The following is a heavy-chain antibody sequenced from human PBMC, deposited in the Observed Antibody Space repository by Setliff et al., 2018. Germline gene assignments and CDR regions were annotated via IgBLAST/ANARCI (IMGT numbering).Heavy chain of an antibody. CDR2: IYYSGST. J-gene: IGHJ4*02. CDR1: GGSISSSSYY. Sequence: SETLSLTCTVSGGSISSSSYYWGWIRQPPGKGLEWIGSIYYSGSTYYNPSLKSRVTISVDTSKNQFSLKLSSVTAADTAVYYCAREGGGNSGGFDYWGQGTLVTVSS. V-gene: IGHV4-39*07. CDR3: AREGGGNSGGFDY. D-gene: IGHD2-21*02.